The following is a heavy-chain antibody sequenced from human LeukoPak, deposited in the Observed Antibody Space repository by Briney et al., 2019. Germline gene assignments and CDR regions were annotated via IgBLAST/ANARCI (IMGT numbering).Heavy chain of an antibody. CDR2: INHSGST. V-gene: IGHV4-34*01. CDR3: ARTDYGLDY. Sequence: GSLRLSCAASGFTFSSYAMSWVRQPPGKGLEWIGEINHSGSTNYNPSLKSRVTISVDTSKNQFSLKLSSVTAADTAVYYCARTDYGLDYWGQGTLVTVSS. D-gene: IGHD4-17*01. CDR1: GFTFSSYA. J-gene: IGHJ4*02.